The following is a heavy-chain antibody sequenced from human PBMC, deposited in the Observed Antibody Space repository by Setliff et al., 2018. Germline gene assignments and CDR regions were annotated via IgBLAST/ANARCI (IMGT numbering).Heavy chain of an antibody. D-gene: IGHD2-8*02. J-gene: IGHJ4*02. Sequence: KSSETLSLTCTVSGYSISSGYYWGWIRQPPGKGLEWIGYIYYSGSTNYNPSLKSRVTISVDTSKNQFSLKLSSVTAADTALYYCTVYNTGSSKDHYWGQGTPVTVSS. CDR2: IYYSGST. CDR1: GYSISSGYY. CDR3: TVYNTGSSKDHY. V-gene: IGHV4-38-2*02.